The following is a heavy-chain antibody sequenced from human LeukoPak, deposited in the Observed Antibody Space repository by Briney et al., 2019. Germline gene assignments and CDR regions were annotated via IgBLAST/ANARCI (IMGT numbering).Heavy chain of an antibody. V-gene: IGHV3-74*01. CDR1: GNYW. CDR3: AKNPQYYYDSSGFFEY. Sequence: PGGSLRLSCAASGNYWMHWVRQAPGKGLVWVSHINSDGSWTSYADSVKGRFTISRDNSKNTLYLQMNSLRVEDTAVYYCAKNPQYYYDSSGFFEYWGQGTLVTVSS. CDR2: INSDGSWT. D-gene: IGHD3-22*01. J-gene: IGHJ4*02.